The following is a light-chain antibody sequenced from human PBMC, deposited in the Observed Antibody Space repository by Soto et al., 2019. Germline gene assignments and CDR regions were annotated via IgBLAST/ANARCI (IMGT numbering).Light chain of an antibody. CDR1: QSLNRW. CDR2: RTS. CDR3: LQYLNYPLT. J-gene: IGKJ4*01. V-gene: IGKV1-5*03. Sequence: DIQMTQSPSTLSASVGDRIIITCRASQSLNRWLAWYQQKPGQAPKSLIYRTSTLETGVPSRFSGSGAGTEFTLAISSLQPDDFATYYCLQYLNYPLTFGGGTKVDIK.